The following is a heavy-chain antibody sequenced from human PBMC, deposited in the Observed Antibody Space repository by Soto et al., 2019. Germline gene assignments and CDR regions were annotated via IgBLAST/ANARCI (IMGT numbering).Heavy chain of an antibody. CDR2: INPNSGGT. D-gene: IGHD5-12*01. Sequence: ASVKVSCKASGYTFTGYYMHWVQQAPGQGLEWMGWINPNSGGTNYAQKFQGWVTMTRDTSISTAYMELSRLRSDDTAVYYCAREGYDSYGMDVWGQGTTVTVSS. CDR3: AREGYDSYGMDV. CDR1: GYTFTGYY. V-gene: IGHV1-2*04. J-gene: IGHJ6*02.